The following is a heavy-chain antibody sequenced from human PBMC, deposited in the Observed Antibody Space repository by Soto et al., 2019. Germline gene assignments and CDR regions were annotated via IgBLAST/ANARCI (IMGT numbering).Heavy chain of an antibody. CDR2: ISGSGGTS. D-gene: IGHD2-2*01. V-gene: IGHV3-23*01. Sequence: GGSLRLSCASSGFAFSSYSMSWVRQAPGKGLEWVSAISGSGGTSYYADSVKGRFTISRDSSKNTVYLQMNSLRAEDTAVYFCANAYCSSTSCRAEYLQHWGQGTLVTVSS. CDR1: GFAFSSYS. CDR3: ANAYCSSTSCRAEYLQH. J-gene: IGHJ1*01.